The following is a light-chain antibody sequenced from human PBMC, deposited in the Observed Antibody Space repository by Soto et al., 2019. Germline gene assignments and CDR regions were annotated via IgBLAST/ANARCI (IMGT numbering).Light chain of an antibody. V-gene: IGKV3-11*01. CDR2: DAS. J-gene: IGKJ1*01. CDR3: QQRSNWPPNWT. Sequence: EIVLTQSPATLSLSPGERATLSCRASQSVSSYLAWYQQKPGQAPRLLIYDASNRATGIPARFSGSGSGTDFTLTISSLDPEDFAVYYCQQRSNWPPNWTFGQGTKVEIK. CDR1: QSVSSY.